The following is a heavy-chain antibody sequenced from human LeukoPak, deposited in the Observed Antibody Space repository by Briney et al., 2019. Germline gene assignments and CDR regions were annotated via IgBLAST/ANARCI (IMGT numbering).Heavy chain of an antibody. J-gene: IGHJ6*04. V-gene: IGHV6-1*01. CDR1: GDSVSSNSAA. D-gene: IGHD3-9*01. CDR2: TYYRSKWYN. Sequence: SQTLSLTCAISGDSVSSNSAAWNWIRRSPSRGLEWLGRTYYRSKWYNDYAVSVKSRITINPDTSKNQFSLQLNSVTPEDTAVYYCARGGSYDILTGYYYGMDVWGKGTTVTVSS. CDR3: ARGGSYDILTGYYYGMDV.